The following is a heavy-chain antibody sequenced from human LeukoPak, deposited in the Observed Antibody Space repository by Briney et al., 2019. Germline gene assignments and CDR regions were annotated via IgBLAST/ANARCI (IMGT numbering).Heavy chain of an antibody. Sequence: SETLSVTCSVSGDSVARSDSYWDWIRQPPGKGLEWIGTIYYSGKTYYSPSLKSRVTMSVDTSNNQFSLNLRSVTAADTAVYYCARRRYYDGSGYLEWSQGTLVSVFS. CDR2: IYYSGKT. CDR1: GDSVARSDSY. D-gene: IGHD3-22*01. V-gene: IGHV4-39*01. CDR3: ARRRYYDGSGYLE. J-gene: IGHJ1*01.